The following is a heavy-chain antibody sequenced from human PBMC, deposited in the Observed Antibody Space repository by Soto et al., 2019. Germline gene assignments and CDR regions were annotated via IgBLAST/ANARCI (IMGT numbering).Heavy chain of an antibody. D-gene: IGHD1-26*01. V-gene: IGHV3-21*01. J-gene: IGHJ4*02. Sequence: KPGGFLRLSCAASGFTFSSYSMNSVCQAPGKGLEWVSSIISSSSYIYYADSVKGRFTISRDNAKNSLYLQMNSLRAEDTAVYYCARILRGPDYWGQGTLVTVSS. CDR3: ARILRGPDY. CDR2: IISSSSYI. CDR1: GFTFSSYS.